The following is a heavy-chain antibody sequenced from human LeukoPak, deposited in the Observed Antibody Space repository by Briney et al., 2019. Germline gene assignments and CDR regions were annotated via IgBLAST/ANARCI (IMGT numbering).Heavy chain of an antibody. CDR2: IYYSGST. CDR1: GGSISSNTYS. D-gene: IGHD2-8*01. CDR3: ARSHMRYSTS. J-gene: IGHJ4*02. V-gene: IGHV4-39*01. Sequence: RTSETLSLTCTVSGGSISSNTYSWGWIRQPPGKGLEWIGSIYYSGSTYYNPSLNSRVTISVATSKNQFSLKLSSVTAADTAVYYCARSHMRYSTSWGQGTLVTVSS.